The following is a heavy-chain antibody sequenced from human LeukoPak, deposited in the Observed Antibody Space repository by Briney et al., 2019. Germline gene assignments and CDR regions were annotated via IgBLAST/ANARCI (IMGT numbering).Heavy chain of an antibody. CDR3: ARRGRGSYSNYYYMDV. CDR1: GFTFSSYS. D-gene: IGHD1-26*01. J-gene: IGHJ6*03. CDR2: ISSSSTI. V-gene: IGHV3-48*01. Sequence: GGSLRLSCAASGFTFSSYSMNWVRQAPGKGLEWVSYISSSSTIYYADSVKGPFTISRDNAKNSLYLQMNSLRAEDTAVYYCARRGRGSYSNYYYMDVWGRGTTVTVSS.